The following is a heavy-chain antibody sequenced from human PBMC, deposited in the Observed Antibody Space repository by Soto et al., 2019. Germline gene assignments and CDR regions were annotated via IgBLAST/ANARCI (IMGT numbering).Heavy chain of an antibody. CDR2: ISGSGGST. D-gene: IGHD3-22*01. Sequence: GGSLRLSCAASGFTFSSYAMSWVRQAPGKGLEWVSAISGSGGSTYYADSVKGRFTISRDNSKNTLYLQMNSLRAEDTAVYYCALYYYDSSGYYSGLGTFDYWGQGTLVTVSS. J-gene: IGHJ4*02. CDR3: ALYYYDSSGYYSGLGTFDY. V-gene: IGHV3-23*01. CDR1: GFTFSSYA.